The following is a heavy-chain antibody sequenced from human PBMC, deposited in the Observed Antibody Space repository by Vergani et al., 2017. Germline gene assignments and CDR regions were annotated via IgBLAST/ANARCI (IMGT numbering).Heavy chain of an antibody. CDR2: IQFDGSNQ. J-gene: IGHJ4*02. Sequence: QVQLVESGGGVGQRGGSLRLSCATSGCTLSNYDMQWIRQGPGKGLEFVAFIQFDGSNQYYADSVKGRFTLSRDFSKNTLYLQMNSLRTDDTATYYCAKHFRGWGIDYWGKGTQVIVSS. V-gene: IGHV3-30*02. CDR1: GCTLSNYD. D-gene: IGHD3-16*01. CDR3: AKHFRGWGIDY.